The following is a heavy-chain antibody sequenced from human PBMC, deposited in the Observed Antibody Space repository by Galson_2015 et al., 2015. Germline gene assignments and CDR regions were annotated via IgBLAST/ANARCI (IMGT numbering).Heavy chain of an antibody. D-gene: IGHD6-19*01. J-gene: IGHJ4*02. V-gene: IGHV3-23*01. CDR2: ISGSGGST. CDR1: GFTFSSYA. CDR3: AKDLGSGWYPYYFDY. Sequence: SLRLSCAASGFTFSSYAMSWVRQAPGKGLEWVSAISGSGGSTYYADSVKGRFTISRDNSKNTLYLQMNSLRAEDTAVYYCAKDLGSGWYPYYFDYWGQGTLVTVSS.